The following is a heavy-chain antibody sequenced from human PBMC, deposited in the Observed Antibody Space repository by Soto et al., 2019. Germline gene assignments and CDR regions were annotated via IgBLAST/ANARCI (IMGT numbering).Heavy chain of an antibody. J-gene: IGHJ4*02. CDR1: GGSMSSGGYY. D-gene: IGHD2-2*01. Sequence: PSETLSLTCTVSGGSMSSGGYYWTWIRQHPGKGLEWIGYIYHTGKTYYNPSLESRVTMSVDTSKNQFSLKLASVTAADTAVYYCARVISSRDEYFDYWGQGTVVTVSS. CDR2: IYHTGKT. CDR3: ARVISSRDEYFDY. V-gene: IGHV4-31*03.